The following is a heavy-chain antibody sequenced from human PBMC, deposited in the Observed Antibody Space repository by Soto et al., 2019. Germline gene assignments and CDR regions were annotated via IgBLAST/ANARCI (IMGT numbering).Heavy chain of an antibody. D-gene: IGHD2-21*02. J-gene: IGHJ6*02. V-gene: IGHV3-33*01. CDR2: IWYDGSNK. CDR3: AREGENCGGDCYPYYYYGMDV. CDR1: GFTFSSYG. Sequence: GGSLRLSCAASGFTFSSYGMHWVRQAPGKGLEWVAVIWYDGSNKYYADSVKGRFTISRDNSKNTLYLQMNSLRAEDTAVYYCAREGENCGGDCYPYYYYGMDVWGQGTTVTVSS.